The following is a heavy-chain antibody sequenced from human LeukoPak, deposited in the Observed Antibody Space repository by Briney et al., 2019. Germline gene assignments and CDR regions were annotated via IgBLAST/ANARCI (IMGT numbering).Heavy chain of an antibody. J-gene: IGHJ1*01. D-gene: IGHD6-13*01. CDR2: ISAYNGNT. CDR1: GYMFTSYG. V-gene: IGHV1-18*01. Sequence: ASVKVSCKASGYMFTSYGISWVRQAPGQGLEWMGWISAYNGNTNYAQSLQGRVTMTTDTSTSTAYTELRSLRSDDTAMYYCARGSPVAAAGTAYFHHWGQGTLVTVSS. CDR3: ARGSPVAAAGTAYFHH.